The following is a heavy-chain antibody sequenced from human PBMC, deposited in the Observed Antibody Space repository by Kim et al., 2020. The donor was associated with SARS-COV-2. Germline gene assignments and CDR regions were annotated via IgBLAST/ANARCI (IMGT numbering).Heavy chain of an antibody. J-gene: IGHJ3*02. V-gene: IGHV1-24*01. CDR3: ATDLSGWPIDAFDI. Sequence: AQKFQGRVTMTEDTSTDTAYMELSSLRSEDTAVYYCATDLSGWPIDAFDIWGQGTMVTVSS. D-gene: IGHD6-19*01.